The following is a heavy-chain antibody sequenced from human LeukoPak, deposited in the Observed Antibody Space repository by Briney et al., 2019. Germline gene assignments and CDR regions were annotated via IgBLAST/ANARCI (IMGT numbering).Heavy chain of an antibody. D-gene: IGHD3-3*01. CDR1: GFRFSDYS. J-gene: IGHJ4*02. CDR3: AKDQEPRFLQTTFDH. Sequence: GGSLRLSCEASGFRFSDYSMSWVRQAPGKGLEWVAGIGGSGGGTYYGDSVKGRFTVFRDNSKNTVFLHMNNLSAEDTAVYFCAKDQEPRFLQTTFDHWGQGTLVTVSS. CDR2: IGGSGGGT. V-gene: IGHV3-23*01.